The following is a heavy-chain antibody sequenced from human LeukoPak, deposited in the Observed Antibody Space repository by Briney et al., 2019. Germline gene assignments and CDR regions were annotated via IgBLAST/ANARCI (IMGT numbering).Heavy chain of an antibody. CDR1: GGSISSSSYY. D-gene: IGHD3-22*01. CDR3: ARGLRGTMIVVVNRWFDP. Sequence: SETLSLTCTVSGGSISSSSYYWGWIRQPPGKGLEWIGSIYYSGSTYYNPSLKSRVTISVDTSKNQFSLKLSSVTAADTAVYYCARGLRGTMIVVVNRWFDPWGQGTLVTVSS. V-gene: IGHV4-39*01. J-gene: IGHJ5*02. CDR2: IYYSGST.